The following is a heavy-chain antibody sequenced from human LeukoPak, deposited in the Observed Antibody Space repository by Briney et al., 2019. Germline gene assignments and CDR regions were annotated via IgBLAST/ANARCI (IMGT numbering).Heavy chain of an antibody. CDR2: IHYTGDT. V-gene: IGHV4-39*07. CDR1: GDSISRSDHQ. J-gene: IGHJ5*02. D-gene: IGHD6-13*01. CDR3: ARDGNVAAAGPPNWFDP. Sequence: PSETLSLTCTVSGDSISRSDHQWGWIRQPPGKGLEWIGSIHYTGDTYYSPSLKSRVTLSIDTSTNQFSPQLSSVTAADTAVYYCARDGNVAAAGPPNWFDPWGQGTLVTVSS.